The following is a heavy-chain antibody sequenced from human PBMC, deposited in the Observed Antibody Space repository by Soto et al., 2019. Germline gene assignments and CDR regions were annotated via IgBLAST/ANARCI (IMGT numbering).Heavy chain of an antibody. Sequence: EEQLVESGGALVQPGGSLRLSCAASGFTFNRFGMNWVRQAPGKGLEWISYISSASSTTQYAESVKGRFTISRDNGRDSLYLQMSSLRVEDTAVYYCARRPLWSGLSDYYYMDVWGKGTTVTVSS. CDR1: GFTFNRFG. J-gene: IGHJ6*03. V-gene: IGHV3-48*01. CDR3: ARRPLWSGLSDYYYMDV. D-gene: IGHD3-3*01. CDR2: ISSASSTT.